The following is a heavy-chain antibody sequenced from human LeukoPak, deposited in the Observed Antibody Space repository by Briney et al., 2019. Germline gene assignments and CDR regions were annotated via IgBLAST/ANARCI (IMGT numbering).Heavy chain of an antibody. Sequence: GSSVKVSCKASGGTFSSYALSWVRQAPGQGLEWVGGIIPMFGTADYAQKFQGRVTITADKFTSTAYMELSSLRSEDTAVYYCARVGPWVNPDYYYYYMDVWGKGTTVTVSS. V-gene: IGHV1-69*06. D-gene: IGHD1-14*01. CDR3: ARVGPWVNPDYYYYYMDV. CDR2: IIPMFGTA. J-gene: IGHJ6*03. CDR1: GGTFSSYA.